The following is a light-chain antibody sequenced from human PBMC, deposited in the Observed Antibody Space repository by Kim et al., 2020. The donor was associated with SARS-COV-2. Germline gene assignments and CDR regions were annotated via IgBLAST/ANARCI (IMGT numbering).Light chain of an antibody. Sequence: QSVLTQPPSASGTPGQRVTISCSGSSSNIGSYTVNWYQQLPGTAPKLLIYSNNQRPSGVPDRFSGSKSGTSASLAISGLQSEDEADYDCAAWDDSLNGWVFGGGTKLTVL. CDR1: SSNIGSYT. V-gene: IGLV1-44*01. CDR3: AAWDDSLNGWV. J-gene: IGLJ3*02. CDR2: SNN.